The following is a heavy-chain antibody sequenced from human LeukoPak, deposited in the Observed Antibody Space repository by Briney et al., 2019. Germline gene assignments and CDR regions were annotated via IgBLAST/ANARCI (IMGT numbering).Heavy chain of an antibody. CDR1: GYTFTSYG. V-gene: IGHV1-18*01. CDR2: ISANNGNT. CDR3: ARGRRGDILTWDEAFDI. Sequence: ASVKVSCKASGYTFTSYGISWVRQATGQGIEWMGWISANNGNTNYAQKLQGRVTMTTDPSTSTAYMELRSLRSEDTAVYYCARGRRGDILTWDEAFDIWGQGTMVTVSS. J-gene: IGHJ3*02. D-gene: IGHD3-9*01.